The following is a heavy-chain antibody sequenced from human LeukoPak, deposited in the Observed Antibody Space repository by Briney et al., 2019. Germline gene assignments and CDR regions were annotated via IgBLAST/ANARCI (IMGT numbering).Heavy chain of an antibody. CDR2: INPNSGGT. V-gene: IGHV1-2*02. D-gene: IGHD6-19*01. CDR3: AGERLAVAGTENWFDP. J-gene: IGHJ5*02. CDR1: GYTFTGYY. Sequence: GASGKVSCKASGYTFTGYYMHWVRQAPGQGLEWMGWINPNSGGTNYAQKFQGRVTMTRDTSISTAYMELSRLRSDDTAVYYCAGERLAVAGTENWFDPWGQGTLVTVSS.